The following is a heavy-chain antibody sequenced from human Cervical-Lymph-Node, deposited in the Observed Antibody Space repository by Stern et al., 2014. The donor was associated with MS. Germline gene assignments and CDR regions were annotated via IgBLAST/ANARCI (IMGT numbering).Heavy chain of an antibody. CDR1: GFPFSSYG. CDR3: ARDMAFGARPFDY. D-gene: IGHD3-10*01. J-gene: IGHJ4*02. V-gene: IGHV3-33*01. Sequence: VQLVESGGGVVQPGRSLSLSCAASGFPFSSYGMHWVRQAPGKGLEWVALRVYDGMDQYYATSVTCRFTFSRDDSKNTVYLQMSSLRAADTAGYYCARDMAFGARPFDYWGRGTLVTVSS. CDR2: RVYDGMDQ.